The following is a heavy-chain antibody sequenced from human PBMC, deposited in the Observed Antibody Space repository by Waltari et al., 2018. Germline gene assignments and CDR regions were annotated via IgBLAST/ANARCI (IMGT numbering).Heavy chain of an antibody. Sequence: QLQLQESGPGLVKPSETLSLTCTVSGGSISSSSYYWGWIRQPPGKGREWIGSIYYSGSTYYNPSLKSRVTISVDTSKNQFSLKLSSVTAADTAVYYCARARNCGGDCYSEANDAFDIWGQGTMVTVSS. CDR2: IYYSGST. V-gene: IGHV4-39*07. CDR3: ARARNCGGDCYSEANDAFDI. J-gene: IGHJ3*02. D-gene: IGHD2-21*01. CDR1: GGSISSSSYY.